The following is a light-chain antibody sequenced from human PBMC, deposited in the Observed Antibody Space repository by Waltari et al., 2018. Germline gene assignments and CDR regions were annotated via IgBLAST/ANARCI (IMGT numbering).Light chain of an antibody. J-gene: IGLJ3*02. Sequence: QSVLTQPPSASGTPGQRVTISCSGSSPNLGINTVHWDQHLPGTAPKLLIYSYNQRPSGVPDRFSGSKSGTSASLAISGLQSEDEADYYCATWDDSLNGRVVFGGGTKLTVL. CDR3: ATWDDSLNGRVV. V-gene: IGLV1-44*01. CDR1: SPNLGINT. CDR2: SYN.